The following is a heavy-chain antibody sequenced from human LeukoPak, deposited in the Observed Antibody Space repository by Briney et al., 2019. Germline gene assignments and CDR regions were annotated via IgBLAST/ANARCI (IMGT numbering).Heavy chain of an antibody. J-gene: IGHJ4*02. V-gene: IGHV4-59*01. CDR3: ARDDILTGYDY. D-gene: IGHD3-9*01. CDR2: IYYSGST. Sequence: PSETLSLTCTVSGGSISSYYWSWIRQPPGKGLEWIGYIYYSGSTNYNPSLKSRVTISVDTSKNQFSLKLSSVTAADTAVYYCARDDILTGYDYWGQGTLVTVSP. CDR1: GGSISSYY.